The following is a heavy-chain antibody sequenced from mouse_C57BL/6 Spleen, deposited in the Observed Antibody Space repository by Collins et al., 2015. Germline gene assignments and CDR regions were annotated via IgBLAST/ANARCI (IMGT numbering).Heavy chain of an antibody. Sequence: HVQLQQSGAELVKPGASVKISCKASGYAFSTYWMNWMKQRPGKGLEWIGQIYPGNGDTNYNGKFKGKATLTADESSSTAYMQLSSLTSEDSAVYFCARLILDYYGSWGTGTTVTVSS. V-gene: IGHV1-80*01. CDR2: IYPGNGDT. D-gene: IGHD1-1*01. CDR1: GYAFSTYW. CDR3: ARLILDYYGS. J-gene: IGHJ1*03.